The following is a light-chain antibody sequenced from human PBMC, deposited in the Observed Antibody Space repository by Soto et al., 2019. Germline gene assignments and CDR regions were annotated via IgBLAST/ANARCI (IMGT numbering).Light chain of an antibody. CDR2: EVS. Sequence: QSVLTQPAAVSWSLGHSITIPCTGTSSDVGGYNYVSWYQQHPGKAPKLMIYEVSNRPSGVSNRFSGSKSGNTASLTISGLQAEDEADYYCSSYTSSSLYVFGTGTKVTVL. V-gene: IGLV2-14*01. CDR1: SSDVGGYNY. J-gene: IGLJ1*01. CDR3: SSYTSSSLYV.